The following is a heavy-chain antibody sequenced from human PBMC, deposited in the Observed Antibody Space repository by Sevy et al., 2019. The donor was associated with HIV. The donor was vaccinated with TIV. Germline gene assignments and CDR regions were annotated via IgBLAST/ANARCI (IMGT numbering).Heavy chain of an antibody. V-gene: IGHV1-2*02. J-gene: IGHJ3*02. CDR2: INPNSGGT. Sequence: ASVKVSCKASGYTFTGYYMHWVRQAPGQGLEWMGWINPNSGGTNYAQKFQGRVTMTRDTSISTAYMELSRLGSDDTAVYYCARERSIIAAAGTVLDIWGQGTMVTVSS. CDR3: ARERSIIAAAGTVLDI. D-gene: IGHD6-13*01. CDR1: GYTFTGYY.